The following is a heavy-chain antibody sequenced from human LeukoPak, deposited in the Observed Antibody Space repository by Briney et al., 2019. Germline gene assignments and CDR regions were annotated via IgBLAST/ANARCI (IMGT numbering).Heavy chain of an antibody. Sequence: GASVKVSCQASGYTFTSYYMHWVRQAPGQGLEWMGIINPSGGSTSYAQKFQGRVTMTRDTSTSTVYMELSSLRSEDTAVYYCAREVSGDGMDVWGQGTTVTVSS. CDR1: GYTFTSYY. J-gene: IGHJ6*02. V-gene: IGHV1-46*01. CDR3: AREVSGDGMDV. D-gene: IGHD3-10*01. CDR2: INPSGGST.